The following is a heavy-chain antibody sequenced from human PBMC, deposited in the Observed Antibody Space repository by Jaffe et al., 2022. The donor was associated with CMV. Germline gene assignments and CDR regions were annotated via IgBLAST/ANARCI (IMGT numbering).Heavy chain of an antibody. CDR2: ISSSSNTI. J-gene: IGHJ4*02. CDR1: GFTFSSYS. D-gene: IGHD6-19*01. CDR3: ARGRYSSGWSPFDY. V-gene: IGHV3-48*02. Sequence: EVQLVESGGGLVQPGGSLRLSCAASGFTFSSYSMNWVRQAPGKGLEWVSYISSSSNTIYYADSVKGRFSISRDNAKNSLYLQMNSLRDEDTAVYYCARGRYSSGWSPFDYWGQGTLVTVSS.